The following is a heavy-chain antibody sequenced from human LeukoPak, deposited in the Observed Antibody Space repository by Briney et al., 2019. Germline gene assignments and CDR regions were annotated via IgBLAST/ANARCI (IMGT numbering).Heavy chain of an antibody. Sequence: PGGSLRLSCAASGFTFSSYWMHWVRQAPGKGLVWVSHINSDGSTTNYADSVKGRFTISRDNAKNTLYLQMNSLRAEDTAVYYCAREETAVTRFGMDVWGQGTTVTVSS. V-gene: IGHV3-74*01. D-gene: IGHD4-17*01. CDR2: INSDGSTT. CDR3: AREETAVTRFGMDV. CDR1: GFTFSSYW. J-gene: IGHJ6*02.